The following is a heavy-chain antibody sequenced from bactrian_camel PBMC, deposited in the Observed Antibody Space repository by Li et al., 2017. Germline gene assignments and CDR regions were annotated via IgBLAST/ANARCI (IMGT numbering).Heavy chain of an antibody. J-gene: IGHJ4*01. CDR1: GYVASRYC. Sequence: HVQLVESGGDSVQSGGSLRLSCAATGYVASRYCLGWYRQAPEKEREGVASIYDDGKTTYADSVKGRFTITRNANMLTLQMDNLEPEDTAVYYCAADLIVGVGGFCHRHPYSNWGQGTQVTVS. CDR3: AADLIVGVGGFCHRHPYSN. CDR2: IYDDGKT. V-gene: IGHV3S53*01. D-gene: IGHD1*01.